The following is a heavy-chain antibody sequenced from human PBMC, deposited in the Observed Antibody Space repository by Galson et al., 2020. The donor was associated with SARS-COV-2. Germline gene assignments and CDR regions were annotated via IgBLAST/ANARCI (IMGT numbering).Heavy chain of an antibody. CDR1: GGSISTTSYF. Sequence: SETLSLTCTPSGGSISTTSYFWGWIRKPPGKGPEWIGTIYYSGTTYYNPSLRSRVTISVDTSTNQFSLKLNSVTAADTAVYYCARRGGTVTTQHFELWGRGTLVTVSS. D-gene: IGHD4-17*01. CDR3: ARRGGTVTTQHFEL. J-gene: IGHJ2*01. V-gene: IGHV4-39*01. CDR2: IYYSGTT.